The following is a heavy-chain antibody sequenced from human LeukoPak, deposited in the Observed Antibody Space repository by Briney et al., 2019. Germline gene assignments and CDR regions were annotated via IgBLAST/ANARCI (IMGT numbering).Heavy chain of an antibody. V-gene: IGHV4-59*01. D-gene: IGHD2-15*01. CDR3: ARARYCSGGSCWFDP. Sequence: PSETLSLTCTVSGGSISSYYWSWIRQPPGKGLEWIGYIYYSGSTNYNPSLKSRVTISVDTSKSQFSLKLSSVTAADTAVYYCARARYCSGGSCWFDPWGQGTLVTVSS. J-gene: IGHJ5*02. CDR2: IYYSGST. CDR1: GGSISSYY.